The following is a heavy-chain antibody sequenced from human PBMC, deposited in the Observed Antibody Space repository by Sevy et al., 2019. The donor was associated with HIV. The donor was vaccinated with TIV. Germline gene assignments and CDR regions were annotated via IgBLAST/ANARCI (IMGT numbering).Heavy chain of an antibody. CDR1: GYRFTDYY. Sequence: ASVKVSCETSGYRFTDYYIHWVRRAPGQGLEWMGWINPNSDVTKSAKKFQDRVIMTKDTSISTVYMELRGLTFDDSAVYYFASDQEFFITTTCYSGLDHWGHGSLVTVSS. V-gene: IGHV1-2*02. CDR3: ASDQEFFITTTCYSGLDH. D-gene: IGHD2-2*02. CDR2: INPNSDVT. J-gene: IGHJ4*01.